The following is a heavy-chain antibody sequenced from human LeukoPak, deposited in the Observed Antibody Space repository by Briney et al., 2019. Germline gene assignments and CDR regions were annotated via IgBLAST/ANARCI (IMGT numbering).Heavy chain of an antibody. CDR1: GYTFTGYY. V-gene: IGHV1-2*02. CDR2: INSNSGAT. Sequence: ASVKVSCKASGYTFTGYYLHWVRQAPGQGLQWMGWINSNSGATKYAQKFQGRVTMTRDTSISTAYMELSNLRSDDTAVYYCARDKGAYGMDVWGQGTTVTVSS. CDR3: ARDKGAYGMDV. J-gene: IGHJ6*02.